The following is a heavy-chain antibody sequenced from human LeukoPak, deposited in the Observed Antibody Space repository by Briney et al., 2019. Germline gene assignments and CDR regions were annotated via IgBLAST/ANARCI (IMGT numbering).Heavy chain of an antibody. Sequence: GGSLRLSCAASGFTLSSYAMSWVRQPPGKGLEWVSGIIGSGGSTYYADSVKGRFTISRDDAKTSVYLQMNSLRAEDTAFYYCARNKGWEMPAELDSWGQGTLVTVSS. J-gene: IGHJ4*02. V-gene: IGHV3-23*01. CDR2: IIGSGGST. CDR3: ARNKGWEMPAELDS. CDR1: GFTLSSYA. D-gene: IGHD1-26*01.